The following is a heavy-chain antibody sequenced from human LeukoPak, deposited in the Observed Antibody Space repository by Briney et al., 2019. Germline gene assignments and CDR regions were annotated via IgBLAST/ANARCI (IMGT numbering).Heavy chain of an antibody. D-gene: IGHD1-26*01. CDR1: GGSISSSNW. V-gene: IGHV4-4*02. CDR3: ARTRYSGSYYIDY. Sequence: SETLSLTCAVSGGSISSSNWWSWVRQPPGKGLEWIGEIYHSGSTNYNPSLKSRVTISVDKSKNQLSLKLSSVTAADTAVYYCARTRYSGSYYIDYWGQGTLVTVSS. CDR2: IYHSGST. J-gene: IGHJ4*02.